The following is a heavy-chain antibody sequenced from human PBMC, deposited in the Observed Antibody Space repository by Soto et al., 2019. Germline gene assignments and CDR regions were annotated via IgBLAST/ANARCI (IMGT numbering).Heavy chain of an antibody. CDR2: ISYTGDT. Sequence: SETLSLTCTVSGGSISSSDSHWSWIRQPPGAGLEWIGYISYTGDTSYSPSLKSRLTISLDRSKNHFSLNLNSVTAADSAVYFCARDRTGTSEYDYWGQGTLVTVSS. CDR1: GGSISSSDSH. V-gene: IGHV4-30-4*01. D-gene: IGHD1-1*01. CDR3: ARDRTGTSEYDY. J-gene: IGHJ4*02.